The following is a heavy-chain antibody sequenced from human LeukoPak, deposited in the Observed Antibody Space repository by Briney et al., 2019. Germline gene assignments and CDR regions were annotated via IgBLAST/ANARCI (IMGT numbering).Heavy chain of an antibody. V-gene: IGHV3-21*01. J-gene: IGHJ2*01. D-gene: IGHD1-14*01. CDR1: GFTFSSYS. Sequence: GGSLRLSCAASGFTFSSYSMNWVRQAPGKGLEWVSSISSSSSYIYYADSVKGRFTISTDIAKKSLYLQMNSLRGEDTAVYYCARDPERDWYFDLWGRGTLVTVSS. CDR2: ISSSSSYI. CDR3: ARDPERDWYFDL.